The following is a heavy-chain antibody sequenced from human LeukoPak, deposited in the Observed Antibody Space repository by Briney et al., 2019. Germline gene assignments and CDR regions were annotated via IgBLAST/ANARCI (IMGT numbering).Heavy chain of an antibody. CDR1: GFTFSSYG. J-gene: IGHJ4*02. CDR2: ISYDGSNK. D-gene: IGHD6-19*01. Sequence: GGSLRLSCAASGFTFSSYGMHWVRQAPGKGLEWVAVISYDGSNKYYADSVKGRFTISRDNSKNTLYLQMNSLRAEDTAVYYCAKVRISSGWSDYWGQGTLVTVSS. CDR3: AKVRISSGWSDY. V-gene: IGHV3-30*18.